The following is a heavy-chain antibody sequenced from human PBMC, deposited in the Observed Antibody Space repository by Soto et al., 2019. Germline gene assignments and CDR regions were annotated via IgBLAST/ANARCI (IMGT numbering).Heavy chain of an antibody. CDR1: GFTFSSYG. J-gene: IGHJ4*02. CDR3: AKAGYSSGWYPSANDY. Sequence: PGGSLRLSCAASGFTFSSYGMHWVRQAPGKGLEWVAVISYDGSNKYYADSVKGRFTISRDNSKNTLYLQMNSLRAEDTAVYYCAKAGYSSGWYPSANDYWGQGTLVTVSS. CDR2: ISYDGSNK. V-gene: IGHV3-30*18. D-gene: IGHD6-19*01.